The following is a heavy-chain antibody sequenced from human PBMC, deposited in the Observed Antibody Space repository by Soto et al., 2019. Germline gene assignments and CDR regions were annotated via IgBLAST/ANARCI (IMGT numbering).Heavy chain of an antibody. Sequence: EAQLVESGGGLVQPGGSLRLSCAASGFTFSSYSMNWVRQAPGKGLEWVSYISSSSSTIYYADSVKGRFTISRDNAKNSLYLQMNSLRAEDTAVYYCARVGSSSWSYYFDYWGQGTLVTVSS. CDR1: GFTFSSYS. CDR2: ISSSSSTI. V-gene: IGHV3-48*01. J-gene: IGHJ4*02. CDR3: ARVGSSSWSYYFDY. D-gene: IGHD6-13*01.